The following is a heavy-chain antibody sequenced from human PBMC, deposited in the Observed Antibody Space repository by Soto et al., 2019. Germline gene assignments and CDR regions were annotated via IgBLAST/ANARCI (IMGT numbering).Heavy chain of an antibody. Sequence: GESRKISCKGSGYSFTNYWIGWVRQMPGKGLEWMGIIYPGDSDTRYSPSFQGQVIISVDQSISTAYLQWSSLQASDTAMYYCARQDYNYAYFDFWGQGTLVTVSS. D-gene: IGHD5-18*01. CDR3: ARQDYNYAYFDF. CDR1: GYSFTNYW. J-gene: IGHJ4*02. CDR2: IYPGDSDT. V-gene: IGHV5-51*01.